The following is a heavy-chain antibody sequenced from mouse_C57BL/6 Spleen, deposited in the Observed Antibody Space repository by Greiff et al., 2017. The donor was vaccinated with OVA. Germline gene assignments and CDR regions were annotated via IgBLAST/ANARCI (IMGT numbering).Heavy chain of an antibody. CDR2: IDPSDSET. CDR1: GYTFTSYW. J-gene: IGHJ3*01. Sequence: QVQLQQPGAELVRPGSSVKLSCKASGYTFTSYWMHWVKQRPIQGLEWIGNIDPSDSETHYNQKFKDKATLTVDKSSSTAYMQLSSLTSEDSAVYYCAREGWDGGFAYWGQGTLVTVSA. V-gene: IGHV1-52*01. CDR3: AREGWDGGFAY. D-gene: IGHD3-3*01.